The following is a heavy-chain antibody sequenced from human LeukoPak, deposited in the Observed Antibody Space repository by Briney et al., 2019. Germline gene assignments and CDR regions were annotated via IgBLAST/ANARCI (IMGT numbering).Heavy chain of an antibody. J-gene: IGHJ6*02. Sequence: ASVKVSSMVSGHTLTELSMPWVRQAPGKGLGWMGGFDPEDGETIYAQKFQCRVTMTEDTSTDTAYMELSSLRSEDTAVYYCATSDCSSTSCYGVSYYYYGLDVWGQGTTVTVSS. CDR2: FDPEDGET. CDR3: ATSDCSSTSCYGVSYYYYGLDV. D-gene: IGHD2-2*01. CDR1: GHTLTELS. V-gene: IGHV1-24*01.